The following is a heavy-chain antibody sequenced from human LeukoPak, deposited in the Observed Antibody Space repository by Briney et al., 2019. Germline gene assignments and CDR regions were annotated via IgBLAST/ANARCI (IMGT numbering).Heavy chain of an antibody. J-gene: IGHJ4*02. V-gene: IGHV3-48*04. CDR2: ISSSSSTI. CDR1: GFTFSSYS. D-gene: IGHD5-12*01. Sequence: PGGSLRLSCAASGFTFSSYSMNWVRQAPGKGLEWVSYISSSSSTIYYADSVKGRFTISRDNAKNSLYLQMNSLRAEDTAVYYCARAGYSGYDWDYYFDYWGQGTLVTVSS. CDR3: ARAGYSGYDWDYYFDY.